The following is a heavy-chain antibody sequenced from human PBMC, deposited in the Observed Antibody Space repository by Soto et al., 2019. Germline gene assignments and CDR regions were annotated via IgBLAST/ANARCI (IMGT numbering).Heavy chain of an antibody. Sequence: QVQLQESGPGLVKPSETLSLTCTVSGGSVNTDSLYWSWIRQPPGRGLEWIGYIYYTGSSNYNPSLESRVSMSVDASKNQFSMKLTSVTAADTAVYYCAGDPLYGDYRGDYWGQGTLVTVSS. D-gene: IGHD4-17*01. J-gene: IGHJ4*02. V-gene: IGHV4-61*01. CDR3: AGDPLYGDYRGDY. CDR1: GGSVNTDSLY. CDR2: IYYTGSS.